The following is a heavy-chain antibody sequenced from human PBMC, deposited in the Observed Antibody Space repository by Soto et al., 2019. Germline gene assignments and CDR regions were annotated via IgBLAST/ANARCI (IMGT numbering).Heavy chain of an antibody. Sequence: GGSLRLSCAASGFTFSTCDMSWVRQAPGTGLEWVALVTGSGGATFYAGSVKGRFTISRDNAKNTLYLQMNSLRAEDTAEYYCVKSHYYDDSSGRRVPDGMDGWGQGTTVTVSS. CDR1: GFTFSTCD. D-gene: IGHD3-22*01. J-gene: IGHJ6*02. CDR2: VTGSGGAT. V-gene: IGHV3-23*01. CDR3: VKSHYYDDSSGRRVPDGMDG.